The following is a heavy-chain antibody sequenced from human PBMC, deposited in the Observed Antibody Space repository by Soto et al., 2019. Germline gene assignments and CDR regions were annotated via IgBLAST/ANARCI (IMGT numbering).Heavy chain of an antibody. CDR1: GGSVSSSGYY. D-gene: IGHD6-6*01. CDR3: AGGSSRSWFDP. J-gene: IGHJ5*02. Sequence: QVQLQESGPGLVKPSQTLSLTCTVSGGSVSSSGYYWSWIRQHPGKGLEWIGYIDYSGRTYYSASLKSRVTISLDTSKNQFSLNLTSVTAADTAVYYCAGGSSRSWFDPWGQGTLVTVSS. CDR2: IDYSGRT. V-gene: IGHV4-31*03.